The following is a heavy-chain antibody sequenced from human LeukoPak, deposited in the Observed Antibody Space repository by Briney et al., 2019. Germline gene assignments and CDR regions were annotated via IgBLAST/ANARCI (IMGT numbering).Heavy chain of an antibody. J-gene: IGHJ4*02. CDR1: GFTFSRYG. D-gene: IGHD6-13*01. CDR2: IWYDGSNK. CDR3: ARDPTWGRRAAAGIDY. V-gene: IGHV3-33*01. Sequence: GGSLRLSCAASGFTFSRYGMHCVRQAPGKGLEGVAVIWYDGSNKYYADSVKGRFTISRDNSKNTLYLQMNSLRAEDTAVYYCARDPTWGRRAAAGIDYWGQGTLVTVSS.